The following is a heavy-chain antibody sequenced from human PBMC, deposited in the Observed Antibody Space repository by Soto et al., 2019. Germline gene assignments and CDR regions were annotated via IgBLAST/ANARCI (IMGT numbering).Heavy chain of an antibody. J-gene: IGHJ6*02. CDR1: GYTFTSYD. CDR2: MNRNSGNT. Sequence: QVQLVQSGAEVKKPGASVKVSCKASGYTFTSYDINWVRQATGQGLEWMGWMNRNSGNTGYAQKFQGRVTMTRNTSISTAYMELSSLRSEDTAVYYCARGICSGCLLYYYYGMDVWGQGTTVTVSS. V-gene: IGHV1-8*01. CDR3: ARGICSGCLLYYYYGMDV. D-gene: IGHD6-19*01.